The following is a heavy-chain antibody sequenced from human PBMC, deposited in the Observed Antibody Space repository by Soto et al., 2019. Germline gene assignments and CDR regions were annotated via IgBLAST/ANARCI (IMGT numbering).Heavy chain of an antibody. CDR2: IIPILGIA. J-gene: IGHJ4*02. D-gene: IGHD5-18*01. CDR3: ARGRGYSYGYEVLDY. CDR1: GYTFTSYD. V-gene: IGHV1-69*04. Sequence: GASVKVSFKASGYTFTSYDISWVRQAPGQGLEWMGRIIPILGIANYAQKFQGRVTITADKSTSTAYMELSSLRSEDTAVYYCARGRGYSYGYEVLDYWGQGTLVTVSS.